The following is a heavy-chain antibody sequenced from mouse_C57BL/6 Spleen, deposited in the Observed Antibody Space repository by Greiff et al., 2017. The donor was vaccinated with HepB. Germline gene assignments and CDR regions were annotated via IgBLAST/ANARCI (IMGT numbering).Heavy chain of an antibody. D-gene: IGHD3-3*01. Sequence: EVKVEESGEGLVKPGGSLKLSCAASGFTFSSYAMSWVRQTPEKRLEWVAYISSGGDYIYYADTVKGRFTISRDNARNTLYLQMSSLKSEDTAMYYCTREGLHYFDYWGQGTTLTVSS. V-gene: IGHV5-9-1*02. J-gene: IGHJ2*01. CDR2: ISSGGDYI. CDR3: TREGLHYFDY. CDR1: GFTFSSYA.